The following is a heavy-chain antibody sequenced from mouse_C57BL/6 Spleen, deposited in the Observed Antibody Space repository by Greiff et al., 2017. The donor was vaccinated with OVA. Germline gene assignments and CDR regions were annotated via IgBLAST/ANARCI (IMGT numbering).Heavy chain of an antibody. V-gene: IGHV6-3*01. CDR3: TLYYYGRDYAMDY. D-gene: IGHD1-1*01. J-gene: IGHJ4*01. CDR2: IRLKSDNYAT. Sequence: EVHLVESGGGLVQPGGSMKLSCVASGFTFSNYWMNWVRQSPEKGLEWVAQIRLKSDNYATHYAESVKGRFTISRDDSKSSVYLQMNNLRAEDTGIYYCTLYYYGRDYAMDYWGQGTSVTVSS. CDR1: GFTFSNYW.